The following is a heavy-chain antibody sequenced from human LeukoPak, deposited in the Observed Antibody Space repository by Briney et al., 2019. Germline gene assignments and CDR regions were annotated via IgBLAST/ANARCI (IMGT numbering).Heavy chain of an antibody. V-gene: IGHV3-21*01. CDR2: ISGSSYYI. D-gene: IGHD3-22*01. CDR1: GFTFSSYT. CDR3: ARDTYYYDSSDAFDI. Sequence: GGSLRLSCVASGFTFSSYTVNWVRQTPGKGLEWVSSISGSSYYIYYADSVRGRFTISRDNAKNSLYLQMNSLRAEDTAVYYCARDTYYYDSSDAFDIWGQGTMVTVSS. J-gene: IGHJ3*02.